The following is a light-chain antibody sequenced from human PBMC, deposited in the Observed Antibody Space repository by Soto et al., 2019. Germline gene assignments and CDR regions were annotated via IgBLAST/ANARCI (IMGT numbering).Light chain of an antibody. CDR3: CSYTTRTTYV. V-gene: IGLV2-18*02. CDR1: SSDVGSYNR. CDR2: DVS. Sequence: QSVLTQPASVSGSPGQSITVSCTGTSSDVGSYNRVSWYQQSPGTAPKLIIYDVSNLPLGVPDRFFGSKSGNTASLTISVLQAEDEADYYCCSYTTRTTYVFGTGTKLTVL. J-gene: IGLJ1*01.